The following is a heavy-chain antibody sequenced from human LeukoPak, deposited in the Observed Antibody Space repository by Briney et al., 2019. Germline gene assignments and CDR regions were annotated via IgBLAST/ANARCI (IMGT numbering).Heavy chain of an antibody. J-gene: IGHJ6*03. V-gene: IGHV4-59*01. CDR1: GGSINNYY. CDR3: ARAPLSYSYCSGGSCDYYMDV. D-gene: IGHD2-15*01. Sequence: SETLSLTCTVSGGSINNYYWNWIRQPPGKGLQWIGYISYSGSTNYNPSLRSRVTISVDTSKTQFSLKLSSVTAADTAVYYCARAPLSYSYCSGGSCDYYMDVWGKGTTVTVSS. CDR2: ISYSGST.